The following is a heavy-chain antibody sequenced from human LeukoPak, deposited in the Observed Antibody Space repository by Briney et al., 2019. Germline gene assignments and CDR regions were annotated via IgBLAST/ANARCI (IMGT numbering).Heavy chain of an antibody. J-gene: IGHJ4*02. CDR1: GDSVSSNSAA. D-gene: IGHD3-22*01. CDR2: TYYRSKWYN. CDR3: ARDRIDYYDSSGYYLDY. V-gene: IGHV6-1*01. Sequence: SQTLSLTCAISGDSVSSNSAAWNWIRQSPSRGLEWLGRTYYRSKWYNDYAVSVKSRISINPDTSKNQFSLQLNSVTPEDTAVYYCARDRIDYYDSSGYYLDYWGQGTLVTVSS.